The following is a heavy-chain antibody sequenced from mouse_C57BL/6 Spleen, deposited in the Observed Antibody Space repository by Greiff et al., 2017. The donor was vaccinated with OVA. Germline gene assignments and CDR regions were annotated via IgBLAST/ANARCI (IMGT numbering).Heavy chain of an antibody. CDR3: ARLGYYSGYYFDY. Sequence: QVQLQQSGAELVKPGASVKMSCTASGYTFTSYWITWVKQRPGQGLEWIGDIYPGSGSTNYNEKFKSKATLTVDTSSSTAYMQLSSLTSEVSAVYYYARLGYYSGYYFDYWGQGTTLTVSS. CDR2: IYPGSGST. D-gene: IGHD2-12*01. CDR1: GYTFTSYW. J-gene: IGHJ2*01. V-gene: IGHV1-55*01.